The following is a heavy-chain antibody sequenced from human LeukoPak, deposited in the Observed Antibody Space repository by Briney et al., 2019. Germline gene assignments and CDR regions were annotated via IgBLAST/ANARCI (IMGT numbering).Heavy chain of an antibody. V-gene: IGHV1-69*05. CDR2: IIPIFGTA. CDR1: GGTFSSYA. J-gene: IGHJ4*02. CDR3: ARGPHLRYFDCLDDY. Sequence: SVKVSCKASGGTFSSYAISWVRQAPGQGLEWMGGIIPIFGTANYAQKFQGRVTITTDESTSTAYMELSSLRSEDTAVYYCARGPHLRYFDCLDDYWGQGTLVTVSS. D-gene: IGHD3-9*01.